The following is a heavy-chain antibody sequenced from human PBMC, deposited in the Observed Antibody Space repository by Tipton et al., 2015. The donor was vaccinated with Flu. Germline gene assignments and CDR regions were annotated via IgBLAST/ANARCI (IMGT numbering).Heavy chain of an antibody. CDR3: ARHTGESVLGVIDY. J-gene: IGHJ4*02. Sequence: TLSLTCTVSGGSINSYYWGWVRQPPGQGLEWIGSIYHSGTTYYNPSLKSRVIISVDTSKNHFSLRLISVTAADTAVYYCARHTGESVLGVIDYWGRGNLVIVSS. CDR2: IYHSGTT. V-gene: IGHV4-38-2*02. D-gene: IGHD3-10*02. CDR1: GGSINSYY.